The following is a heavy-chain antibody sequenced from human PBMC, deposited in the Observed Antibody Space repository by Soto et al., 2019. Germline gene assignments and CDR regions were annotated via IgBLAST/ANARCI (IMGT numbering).Heavy chain of an antibody. CDR1: GFTFDNFA. Sequence: EVRLLESGGGLEQPGGSLRLSCTTPGFTFDNFAMSWVRQAPGWGLAWVSAISGGGGGKYYADSVKGRFIISRDNSKNTLYLQLNGLRTEDTAVYYCAKDVHYDSRGGLDYWGQGTLVTVSS. V-gene: IGHV3-23*01. J-gene: IGHJ4*02. CDR3: AKDVHYDSRGGLDY. D-gene: IGHD3-22*01. CDR2: ISGGGGGK.